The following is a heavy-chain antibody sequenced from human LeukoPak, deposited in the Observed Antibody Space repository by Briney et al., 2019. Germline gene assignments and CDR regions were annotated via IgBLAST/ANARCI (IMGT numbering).Heavy chain of an antibody. Sequence: ASVKVSCKASGGTFSSYAISWVRQAPGQGLEWMGWINTNTGNPTYAQGFTGRFVFSLDTSVSTAYLQISSLKAEDTAVYYCARDRGSSWFRHYYYGMDVWGQGTTVTVSS. J-gene: IGHJ6*02. CDR2: INTNTGNP. V-gene: IGHV7-4-1*02. D-gene: IGHD6-13*01. CDR1: GGTFSSYA. CDR3: ARDRGSSWFRHYYYGMDV.